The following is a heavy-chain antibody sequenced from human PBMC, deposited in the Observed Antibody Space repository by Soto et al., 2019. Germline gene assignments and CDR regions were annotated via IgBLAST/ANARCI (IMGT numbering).Heavy chain of an antibody. V-gene: IGHV1-18*01. CDR3: AREGLAVSKHGYYYYGMDV. J-gene: IGHJ6*02. CDR1: GYTFTSYG. D-gene: IGHD2-15*01. Sequence: QVQLVQSGAEVKKPGASVKVSCKASGYTFTSYGISWVRQAPGQGLEWMGWISAYNGNTNYAQKPQGRVTMTTDTTTSTAYRDPRSMRSDDTAVYYCAREGLAVSKHGYYYYGMDVWGQGTTVTVSS. CDR2: ISAYNGNT.